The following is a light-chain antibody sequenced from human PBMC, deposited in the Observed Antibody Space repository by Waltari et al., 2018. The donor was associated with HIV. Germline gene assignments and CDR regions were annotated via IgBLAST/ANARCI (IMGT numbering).Light chain of an antibody. Sequence: EIVLTQSPGTLSLSPGERATLSCRASQTVSSSPLAWYQQKPGQSPRLLIYGASSRATGIPDRFSGSGSGTDFTLTISRLEPEDFAVYYCQQYGSSPITFGQGTRLEIK. V-gene: IGKV3-20*01. CDR1: QTVSSSP. CDR2: GAS. J-gene: IGKJ5*01. CDR3: QQYGSSPIT.